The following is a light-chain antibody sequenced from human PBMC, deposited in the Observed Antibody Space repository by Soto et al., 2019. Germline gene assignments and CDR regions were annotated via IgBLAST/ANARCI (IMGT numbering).Light chain of an antibody. CDR1: SSDLGDYNY. CDR3: TSYTTTGPYV. CDR2: DVR. Sequence: QSVLTQPASVSGSPGQSITISCTGASSDLGDYNYVSWYQQHPGKAPKLMIYDVRSRPSGVSDRFSGSKSGNTASLTISGLQAEDEADYYCTSYTTTGPYVFATGTKVTVL. J-gene: IGLJ1*01. V-gene: IGLV2-14*03.